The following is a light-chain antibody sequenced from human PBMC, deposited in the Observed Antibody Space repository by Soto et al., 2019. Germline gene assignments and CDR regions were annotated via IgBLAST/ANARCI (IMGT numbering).Light chain of an antibody. Sequence: EIVMTQSPATLSVSPGERATLSCRASQSVSSKLAWYQQKPGQAPRLLIYGASTRATGIPARFSGSGSGTEFTLTISSLLSEDFAVYYCQQYNNWPQTFGQGTKVEIK. CDR1: QSVSSK. CDR3: QQYNNWPQT. CDR2: GAS. J-gene: IGKJ1*01. V-gene: IGKV3-15*01.